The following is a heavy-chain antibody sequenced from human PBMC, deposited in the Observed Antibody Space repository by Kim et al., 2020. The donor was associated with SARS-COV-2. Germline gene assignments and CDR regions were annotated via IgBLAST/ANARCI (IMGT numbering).Heavy chain of an antibody. D-gene: IGHD4-17*01. V-gene: IGHV1-69*04. CDR3: ARDNDYDGTFDY. J-gene: IGHJ4*02. Sequence: KYSQKFQGRVTITANKATSTAYMGLSSLRSEDTAVYYCARDNDYDGTFDYWGQGTLIPVSS.